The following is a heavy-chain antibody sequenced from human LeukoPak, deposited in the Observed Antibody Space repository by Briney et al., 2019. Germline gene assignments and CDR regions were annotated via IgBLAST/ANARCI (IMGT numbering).Heavy chain of an antibody. D-gene: IGHD4-17*01. V-gene: IGHV1-8*03. CDR2: MNPNSGNT. J-gene: IGHJ6*03. Sequence: ASVKVSCKASGYTFTSYDINWVRQATGQGLEWMGWMNPNSGNTDYAQKFQDRVTITRNTSISTAYMELSSLRSEDTAVYYCARVYGDLLQYYYYYYMDVWGKGTTVTVSS. CDR3: ARVYGDLLQYYYYYYMDV. CDR1: GYTFTSYD.